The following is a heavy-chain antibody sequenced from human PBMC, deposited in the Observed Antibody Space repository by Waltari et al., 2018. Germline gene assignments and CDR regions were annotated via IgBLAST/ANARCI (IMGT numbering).Heavy chain of an antibody. CDR2: ISSSGTTI. D-gene: IGHD3-9*01. CDR3: ARRPLTGGNWFDP. J-gene: IGHJ5*02. Sequence: EVQLVESGGGLVQPGGSLRLSCAASGFTFSSYEMNWVRQAPGKGLEWVSYISSSGTTIYYADSVKGRFTISRDNARNSLYLQMNSLRAEDTAVYYCARRPLTGGNWFDPWGQGTLVTVSS. V-gene: IGHV3-48*03. CDR1: GFTFSSYE.